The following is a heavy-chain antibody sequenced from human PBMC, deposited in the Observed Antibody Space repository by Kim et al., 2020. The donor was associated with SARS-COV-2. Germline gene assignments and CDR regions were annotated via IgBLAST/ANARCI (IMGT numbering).Heavy chain of an antibody. D-gene: IGHD1-7*01. CDR1: GFTLSLYS. CDR2: ISDFSSTR. J-gene: IGHJ3*02. Sequence: GGSLRLSCATSGFTLSLYSMNWVRQAPGKGLEWVSDISDFSSTRKYADSVKGRFTISRDNTKNLVYLEMNGMRGEDTAVYYCVRENYWAFDIWGQGPMVT. CDR3: VRENYWAFDI. V-gene: IGHV3-48*04.